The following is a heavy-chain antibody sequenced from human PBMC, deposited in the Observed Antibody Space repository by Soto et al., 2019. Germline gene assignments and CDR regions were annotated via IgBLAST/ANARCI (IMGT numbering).Heavy chain of an antibody. Sequence: PGGSLRLSCAASGFTFSSYAMSWVRQAPGKGLEWVSAISGSGGSTYYADSVKGRFTISRDNSKNTLYLQMNSLRAEDTAVYYCAKSRYYYDSSGYLYWGQGTLVTSPQ. D-gene: IGHD3-22*01. V-gene: IGHV3-23*01. J-gene: IGHJ4*02. CDR2: ISGSGGST. CDR1: GFTFSSYA. CDR3: AKSRYYYDSSGYLY.